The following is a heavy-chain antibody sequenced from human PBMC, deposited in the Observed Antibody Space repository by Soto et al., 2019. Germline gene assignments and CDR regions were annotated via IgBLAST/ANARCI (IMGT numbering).Heavy chain of an antibody. CDR1: GGSISSGGYY. CDR3: AREYYYDSSGYLRGYYGMDV. D-gene: IGHD3-22*01. CDR2: IYYSGST. Sequence: QVQLQESGPGLVKPSQTLSLTCTVSGGSISSGGYYWSWIRQHPGKGLEWIGYIYYSGSTYYNPSLKSRVTISVDTSKNQFSLKLSSVTAADTAVYYCAREYYYDSSGYLRGYYGMDVWGQGTTVTVSS. J-gene: IGHJ6*02. V-gene: IGHV4-31*03.